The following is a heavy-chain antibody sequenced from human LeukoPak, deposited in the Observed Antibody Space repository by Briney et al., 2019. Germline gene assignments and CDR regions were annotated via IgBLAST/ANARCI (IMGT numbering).Heavy chain of an antibody. V-gene: IGHV4-38-2*02. CDR3: ARQTGSGLFILP. CDR1: GYSISSGYY. J-gene: IGHJ4*02. CDR2: IYYSGNT. Sequence: SETLSLTCTFSGYSISSGYYWGWIRQPPGKWLEGIGSIYYSGNTYYNASLKSQVSISIDTSKNQFSLKLTSVTAADTAVYYCARQTGSGLFILPGGQGTLVTVSS. D-gene: IGHD3-3*01.